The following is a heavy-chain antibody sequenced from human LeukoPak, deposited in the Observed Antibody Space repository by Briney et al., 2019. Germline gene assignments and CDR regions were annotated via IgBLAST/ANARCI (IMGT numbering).Heavy chain of an antibody. Sequence: GGSLRLSCAASGFTFSSYAMSWVRQAPGKGLELVSAISGSGGSTYYADSVKGRFTISRDNSKNPLYLQMNSRRAEDTTVYYCANATVPADTPYYYGMDVWGQGTTVTVSS. CDR1: GFTFSSYA. CDR3: ANATVPADTPYYYGMDV. CDR2: ISGSGGST. V-gene: IGHV3-23*01. J-gene: IGHJ6*02. D-gene: IGHD2-2*01.